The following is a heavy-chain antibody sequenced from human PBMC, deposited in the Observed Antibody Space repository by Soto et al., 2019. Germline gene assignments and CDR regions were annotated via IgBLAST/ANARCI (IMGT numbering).Heavy chain of an antibody. J-gene: IGHJ3*02. CDR2: IKYSGTT. Sequence: QLQLQESGPGLVKPSETLSLTCTVSGGSISSSRCHWGWIRQPPGKGLEWIASIKYSGTTFYNPSLKSRVTLSVDTSKNQFALKLSSVTAAETAVYSCARHGITGIYYDAFDIWGQGIMVTVSS. V-gene: IGHV4-39*01. D-gene: IGHD1-26*01. CDR3: ARHGITGIYYDAFDI. CDR1: GGSISSSRCH.